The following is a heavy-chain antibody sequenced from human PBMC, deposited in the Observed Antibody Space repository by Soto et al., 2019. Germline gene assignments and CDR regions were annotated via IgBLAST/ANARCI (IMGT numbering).Heavy chain of an antibody. Sequence: SETLSLTFTVSGGSISSGGYSWSWIRQPPGKGLEWIGYIYHIGSTYYNPSLKSRVTISVDRSKNQFSLKLSSVTAADTAVYYGVRAGVAAAGTPNRPYYYSYYGMDVSGPGTTVTVS. V-gene: IGHV4-30-2*01. CDR3: VRAGVAAAGTPNRPYYYSYYGMDV. CDR2: IYHIGST. D-gene: IGHD6-13*01. J-gene: IGHJ6*02. CDR1: GGSISSGGYS.